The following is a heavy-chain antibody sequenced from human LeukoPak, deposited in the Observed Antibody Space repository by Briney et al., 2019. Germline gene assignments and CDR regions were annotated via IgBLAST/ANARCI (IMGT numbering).Heavy chain of an antibody. V-gene: IGHV3-53*01. Sequence: GGSLRLSCAASGFTVITNDMTGVRQAPGKGLEWVSVLYSDGNTKYADSVQGRFTISRDNSKNTLYLEMNSLSPDDTAVYYCASGMEALAASAFAYWGQGTLVTVSS. D-gene: IGHD6-19*01. J-gene: IGHJ4*02. CDR1: GFTVITND. CDR2: LYSDGNT. CDR3: ASGMEALAASAFAY.